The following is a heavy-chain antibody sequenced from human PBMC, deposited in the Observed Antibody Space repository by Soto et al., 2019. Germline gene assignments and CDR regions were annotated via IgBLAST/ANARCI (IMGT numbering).Heavy chain of an antibody. Sequence: QLQLQESGPGLVKPSETLSLTCTVSGGSISSSSYYWGWIRQPPGKGLEWIGSIYYSGSTYYNPSLKRRVTISVDTSKNQFSLKLSSVTAADTAVYYCASMSYDFWSGYPDYWGQGTLVTVSS. CDR2: IYYSGST. J-gene: IGHJ4*02. V-gene: IGHV4-39*01. D-gene: IGHD3-3*01. CDR1: GGSISSSSYY. CDR3: ASMSYDFWSGYPDY.